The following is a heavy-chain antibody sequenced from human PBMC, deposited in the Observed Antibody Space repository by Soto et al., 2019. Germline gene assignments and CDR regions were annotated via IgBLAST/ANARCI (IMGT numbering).Heavy chain of an antibody. CDR3: ASLDTARIQIAGE. D-gene: IGHD5-18*01. V-gene: IGHV3-15*07. CDR1: GFTFTNTW. Sequence: GGSLRLSCTASGFTFTNTWMNWVRQAPGKGLEWVGRIKPKTDGGTTDYVAPVKGRFTISRDDSKNTLFLQMSSLKTEDTAIYYGASLDTARIQIAGEWGQGIQVTVSS. CDR2: IKPKTDGGTT. J-gene: IGHJ4*02.